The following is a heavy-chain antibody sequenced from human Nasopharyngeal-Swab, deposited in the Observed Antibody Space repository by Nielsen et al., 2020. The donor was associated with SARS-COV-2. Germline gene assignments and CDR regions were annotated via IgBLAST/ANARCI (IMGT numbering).Heavy chain of an antibody. V-gene: IGHV3-23*01. J-gene: IGHJ4*02. CDR3: AKNDHISVPGAPYDS. CDR1: GFTFNNYA. D-gene: IGHD6-19*01. Sequence: GESLKISCATSGFTFNNYAMSWVRQAPGKGLECVSAITGSGGSTYYGDSVNGRFTVSRDNSKNTLYLQINDLRAEDTAVYYCAKNDHISVPGAPYDSWGQGTRVTVSS. CDR2: ITGSGGST.